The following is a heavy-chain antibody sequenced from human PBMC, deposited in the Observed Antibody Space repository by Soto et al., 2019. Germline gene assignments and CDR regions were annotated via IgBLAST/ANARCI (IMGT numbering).Heavy chain of an antibody. CDR2: IYYSGST. J-gene: IGHJ5*02. Sequence: SETLSLTCTVSGGSISSGDYYWSWIRQPPGKGLEWIGYIYYSGSTNYNPSLKSRVTISVDTSKNQFSLKLSSVTAADTAVYYCARYIAAGRRTNWFDPWGQGTLVTVS. CDR3: ARYIAAGRRTNWFDP. V-gene: IGHV4-30-4*01. D-gene: IGHD6-13*01. CDR1: GGSISSGDYY.